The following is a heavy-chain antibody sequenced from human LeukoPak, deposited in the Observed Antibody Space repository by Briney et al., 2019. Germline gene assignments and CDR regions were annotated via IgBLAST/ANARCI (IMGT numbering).Heavy chain of an antibody. CDR1: GFTFNRFW. J-gene: IGHJ3*02. CDR3: AREDWNDGDAFDI. CDR2: IKRDGSEK. D-gene: IGHD1-1*01. Sequence: GGSLRLSCAASGFTFNRFWMNWVRQAPGKGLEWVANIKRDGSEKYYVDSVKGRFTISRDNAKNSLYLQMNSLRAEDTAVYYCAREDWNDGDAFDIWGQGTMVTVSS. V-gene: IGHV3-7*01.